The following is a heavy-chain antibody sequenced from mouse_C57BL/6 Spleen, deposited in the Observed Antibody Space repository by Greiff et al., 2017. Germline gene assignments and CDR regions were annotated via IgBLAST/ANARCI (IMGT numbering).Heavy chain of an antibody. D-gene: IGHD1-2*01. Sequence: VQLQQSGAELVRPGASVKLSCKASGYTFTDYYINWVKQRPGQGLEWIARIYPGSGNTYYNEKFKGKATLTAEKSSSTAYMQLSSLTSEDSAVYFCSRSDPHWYAMDYWGQGTSVTVSS. V-gene: IGHV1-76*01. CDR2: IYPGSGNT. CDR3: SRSDPHWYAMDY. J-gene: IGHJ4*01. CDR1: GYTFTDYY.